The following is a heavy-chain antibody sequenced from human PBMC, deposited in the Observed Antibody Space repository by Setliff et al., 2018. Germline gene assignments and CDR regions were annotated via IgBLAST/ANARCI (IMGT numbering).Heavy chain of an antibody. Sequence: SETLSLTCTVSGGSISNNYWNLIRQPPGKGLQWIGYICYSGNTNYNPSLKSRITISLDTSKNQFSLKVNSVTAADTAVYYCARGPPGYNPYHWFDPWGQGTLVTVSS. CDR3: ARGPPGYNPYHWFDP. CDR1: GGSISNNY. J-gene: IGHJ5*02. V-gene: IGHV4-59*01. CDR2: ICYSGNT. D-gene: IGHD5-12*01.